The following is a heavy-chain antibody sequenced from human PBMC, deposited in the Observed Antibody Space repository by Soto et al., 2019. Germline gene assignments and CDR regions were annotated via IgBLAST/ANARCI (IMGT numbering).Heavy chain of an antibody. J-gene: IGHJ4*02. CDR3: ATVPTPEGYNLGYNFDY. CDR2: IYYSGST. V-gene: IGHV4-61*08. Sequence: PSETLSLTCAVSGGSISSGGYSWSWIRQPPGKGLEWIGYIYYSGSTNYKPSLKSRVTMSVDTSKNQFSLKLSSVTAADTAVYYCATVPTPEGYNLGYNFDYWGQGSQVTVSS. CDR1: GGSISSGGYS. D-gene: IGHD3-22*01.